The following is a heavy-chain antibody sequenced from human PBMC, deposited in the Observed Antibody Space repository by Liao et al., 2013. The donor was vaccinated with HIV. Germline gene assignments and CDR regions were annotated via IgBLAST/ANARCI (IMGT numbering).Heavy chain of an antibody. CDR3: ARERGAGRWY. V-gene: IGHV4-61*02. D-gene: IGHD3-10*01. CDR2: IYTSGST. CDR1: GGSISSGSYY. Sequence: QVQLQESGPGLVKPSQTLSLTCTVSGGSISSGSYYWSWIRQPAGKGLEWIGRIYTSGSTNYNPSLKSRVTISVDTSKNQFSLKLSSVTAADTAVYYCARERGAGRWYWGQGTLVTVSS. J-gene: IGHJ4*02.